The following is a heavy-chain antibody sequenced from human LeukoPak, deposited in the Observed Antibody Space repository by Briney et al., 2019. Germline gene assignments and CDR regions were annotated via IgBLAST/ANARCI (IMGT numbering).Heavy chain of an antibody. CDR3: ARGFGVVPAQ. V-gene: IGHV3-21*01. Sequence: PGGSLRLSCAASGFTFSSYSMNWVRQAPGKGLEWVSSISRSSSYIYYADSVKGRFTISRDNAKNSLYLQMNSLRAEDTAVYYCARGFGVVPAQWGQGTLVTVSS. CDR1: GFTFSSYS. D-gene: IGHD2-2*01. J-gene: IGHJ4*02. CDR2: ISRSSSYI.